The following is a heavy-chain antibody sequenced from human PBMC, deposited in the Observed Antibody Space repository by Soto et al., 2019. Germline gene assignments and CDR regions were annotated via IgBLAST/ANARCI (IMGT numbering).Heavy chain of an antibody. D-gene: IGHD2-2*01. J-gene: IGHJ4*02. CDR1: GFTFSSYS. CDR3: GTWRGSSWFDY. Sequence: GESLKISCKASGFTFSSYSLGWVRHMPGKGLQWMGNIFSSDSSAKYSPSFVGQVTISVDRSINTAYLQWSSLKASDTAIYYCGTWRGSSWFDYWGPGTLVTVS. V-gene: IGHV5-51*01. CDR2: IFSSDSSA.